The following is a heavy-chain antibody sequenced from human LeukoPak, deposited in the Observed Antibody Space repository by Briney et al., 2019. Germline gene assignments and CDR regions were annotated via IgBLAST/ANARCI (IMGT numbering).Heavy chain of an antibody. CDR3: ARSPDVDTAMVNAFDY. V-gene: IGHV4-4*07. Sequence: SETLSLTCTVSGGSISSYYWSWTRQPAGKGLEWIGRIYTSGSTNYNPSLKSRVTMSVDTSKNQFSLKLSSVTAADTAVYYCARSPDVDTAMVNAFDYWGQGTLVTVSS. D-gene: IGHD5-18*01. CDR2: IYTSGST. J-gene: IGHJ4*02. CDR1: GGSISSYY.